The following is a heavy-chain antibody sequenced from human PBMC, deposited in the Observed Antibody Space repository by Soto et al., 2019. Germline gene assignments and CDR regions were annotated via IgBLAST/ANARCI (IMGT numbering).Heavy chain of an antibody. D-gene: IGHD2-2*01. J-gene: IGHJ4*02. CDR2: ISSSSSYI. V-gene: IGHV3-21*01. Sequence: GGSLRLSCAASGFTFSSYSMNWVRQAPGKGLEWVSSISSSSSYIYYADSVKGRFTISRDNAKNSLYLQVNSLRAEDTAVYYCARDQSYCSSTSCYLFDYWGQGTLVTVSS. CDR3: ARDQSYCSSTSCYLFDY. CDR1: GFTFSSYS.